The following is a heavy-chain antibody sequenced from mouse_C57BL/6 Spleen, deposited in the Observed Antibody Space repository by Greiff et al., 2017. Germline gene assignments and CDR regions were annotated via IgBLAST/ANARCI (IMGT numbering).Heavy chain of an antibody. CDR1: GYTFTSYW. J-gene: IGHJ4*01. V-gene: IGHV1-72*01. Sequence: QVQLQQPGAELVKPGASVKLSCKASGYTFTSYWMHWVKQRPGRGLEWIGRIDPNSGGTKSNEKFKSKATLTVDKPSSTAYMQLSRLTSEDSAVYYCARWVTSSSYVDAMDYWGQGTSVTVSS. D-gene: IGHD1-1*01. CDR2: IDPNSGGT. CDR3: ARWVTSSSYVDAMDY.